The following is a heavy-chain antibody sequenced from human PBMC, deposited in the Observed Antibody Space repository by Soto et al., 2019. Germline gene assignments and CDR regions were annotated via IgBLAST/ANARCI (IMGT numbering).Heavy chain of an antibody. D-gene: IGHD1-1*01. CDR3: ARGRYGDY. Sequence: QVHLVQSGAEVRKPGASVKVSCKGSGYTFTTYGITWVRQAPGQGLEWMGWISAHNDNTNYALKVQGRVTVTRDTSTSTAYMEVRNLRSDGLAVYYCARGRYGDYWGQGALVTVSS. J-gene: IGHJ4*02. CDR2: ISAHNDNT. CDR1: GYTFTTYG. V-gene: IGHV1-18*03.